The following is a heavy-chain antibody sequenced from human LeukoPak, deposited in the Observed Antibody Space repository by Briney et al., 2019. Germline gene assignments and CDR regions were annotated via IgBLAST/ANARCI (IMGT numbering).Heavy chain of an antibody. D-gene: IGHD6-19*01. J-gene: IGHJ6*03. CDR2: ISSSSSYI. Sequence: GGSLRLSCAASGFTFSSYSMNSVRQAPGKGLEWVSSISSSSSYIYYADSVKGRFTISRDNAKNSLYLQMNSLRAEDTAVYYCARDAVAGTLRYYYYMDVWGKGTTVTVSS. CDR1: GFTFSSYS. CDR3: ARDAVAGTLRYYYYMDV. V-gene: IGHV3-21*01.